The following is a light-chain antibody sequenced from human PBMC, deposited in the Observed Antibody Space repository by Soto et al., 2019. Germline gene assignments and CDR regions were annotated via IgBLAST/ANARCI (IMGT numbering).Light chain of an antibody. V-gene: IGKV3-20*01. CDR2: GAA. Sequence: EIVLKQSPGTLSLSPGERATLSCRASQSVSSSYLAWYQQKPGQAPRLLIYGAASRATGIPDRFSGSGSGTDFTLTISRLEPEDFAVYYCQQYGSSPGLTFGGGTKVEIK. CDR1: QSVSSSY. J-gene: IGKJ4*01. CDR3: QQYGSSPGLT.